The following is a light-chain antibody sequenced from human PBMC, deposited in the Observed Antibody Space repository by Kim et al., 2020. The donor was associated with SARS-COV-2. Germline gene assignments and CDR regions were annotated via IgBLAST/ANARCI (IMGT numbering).Light chain of an antibody. Sequence: SYELTLPHSVSVATAQMTRVTCGGYNIGVNAVHWYQQKPGQDPVLVIYSDSSRPSGIPERFSGSNPGNTATLTISRIEAGDEADCYCRVWDSSSDRPVFGTGTKVTVL. CDR3: RVWDSSSDRPV. CDR2: SDS. CDR1: NIGVNA. V-gene: IGLV3-12*02. J-gene: IGLJ1*01.